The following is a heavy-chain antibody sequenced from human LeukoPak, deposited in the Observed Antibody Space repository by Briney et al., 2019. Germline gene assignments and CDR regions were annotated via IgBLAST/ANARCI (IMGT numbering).Heavy chain of an antibody. J-gene: IGHJ4*02. D-gene: IGHD4-17*01. CDR2: IYYSGST. V-gene: IGHV4-31*03. CDR3: ARTHDYGDYVYFDY. CDR1: DGSISSGCYY. Sequence: SETLSLTCTVSDGSISSGCYYWSWIRQHPGKGLEWIGYIYYSGSTYYNPSLKSRVTISVDTSKNQFSLKLSSVTAADTAVYYCARTHDYGDYVYFDYWGQGTLVTVSS.